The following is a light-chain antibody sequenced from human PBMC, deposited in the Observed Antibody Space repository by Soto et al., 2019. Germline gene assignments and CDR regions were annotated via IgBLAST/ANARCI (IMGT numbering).Light chain of an antibody. J-gene: IGKJ5*01. CDR2: GAS. CDR3: QQYDNSSIT. V-gene: IGKV3-20*01. CDR1: QSISSSF. Sequence: EIVFTQSPGILSLSKGERASLYCGASQSISSSFLAWYQQKPGQAPRLLIYGASSRATGIPDRFSGTGSETDFTLTISRLEPEDFAVYYCQQYDNSSITFGHVTRLEVK.